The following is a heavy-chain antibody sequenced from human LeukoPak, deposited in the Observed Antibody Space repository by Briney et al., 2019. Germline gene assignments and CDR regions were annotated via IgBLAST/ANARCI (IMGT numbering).Heavy chain of an antibody. CDR2: IYQSGRT. CDR1: GDSITSGTFS. J-gene: IGHJ5*02. V-gene: IGHV4-30-2*01. CDR3: SRGVMNGGYSWFDP. D-gene: IGHD4-17*01. Sequence: SETLSLTCAVSGDSITSGTFSWSWIRQPPGKGLEWIGYIYQSGRTFYTLSLRSRVAISVDRSKNQFSLRLTSVTAADTAVYYCSRGVMNGGYSWFDPWGQGTLVIVSS.